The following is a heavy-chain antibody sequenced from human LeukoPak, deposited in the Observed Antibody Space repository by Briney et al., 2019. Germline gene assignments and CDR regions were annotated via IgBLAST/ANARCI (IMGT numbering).Heavy chain of an antibody. J-gene: IGHJ4*02. V-gene: IGHV1-69*05. CDR1: GDTFRNYA. CDR3: ARDKADCINDLCYSAFDQ. CDR2: FIPFFGSA. D-gene: IGHD2-8*01. Sequence: GASVKVSCKASGDTFRNYAVSWVRQVPGQGLEWMGGFIPFFGSANYPQKFQGRVTITTDESTSTAYMELSSVRSEDTAVYYCARDKADCINDLCYSAFDQWGQGTPVIVSS.